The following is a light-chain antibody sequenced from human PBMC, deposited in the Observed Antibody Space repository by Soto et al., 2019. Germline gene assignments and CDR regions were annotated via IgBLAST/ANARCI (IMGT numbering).Light chain of an antibody. Sequence: QSALTQPHSVSGSPGQSVTISCTGTSSDIGGYNYVSWYQQHPGKAPKLMIYDVTKRPSGVPNRFSGSKSGNTASLTISGLQADDEADYYCCSHAGSYTFYVFGTGTKVTVL. J-gene: IGLJ1*01. CDR1: SSDIGGYNY. CDR2: DVT. V-gene: IGLV2-11*01. CDR3: CSHAGSYTFYV.